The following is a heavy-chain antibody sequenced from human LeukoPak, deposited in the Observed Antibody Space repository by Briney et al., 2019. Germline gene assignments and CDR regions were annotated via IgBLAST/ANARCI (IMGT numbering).Heavy chain of an antibody. CDR2: INLNGGST. D-gene: IGHD1-26*01. CDR1: GFTFDDYG. J-gene: IGHJ4*02. V-gene: IGHV3-20*04. Sequence: GGSLRLSCAASGFTFDDYGMSWVRQAPGKGLEWVSGINLNGGSTGYADSVKGRFTISRNNAKNSLYLQMTSLRAEDKALYYCARDHLVGATDFDYWGQGTLVTVSS. CDR3: ARDHLVGATDFDY.